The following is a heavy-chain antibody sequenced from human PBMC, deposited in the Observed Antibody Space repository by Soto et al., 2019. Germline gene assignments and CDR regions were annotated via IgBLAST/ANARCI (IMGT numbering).Heavy chain of an antibody. CDR1: GYSFTSYW. Sequence: PGESLKISCKGSGYSFTSYWIGWVRQMPGKGLEWMGFIYPGDSDTKYNPSFEGQVTISVDKSISTAYLQWSGLKASDTAIYYCARRVNDYEYIDYWGQGTLVTVSS. J-gene: IGHJ4*02. CDR2: IYPGDSDT. V-gene: IGHV5-51*01. CDR3: ARRVNDYEYIDY. D-gene: IGHD3-16*01.